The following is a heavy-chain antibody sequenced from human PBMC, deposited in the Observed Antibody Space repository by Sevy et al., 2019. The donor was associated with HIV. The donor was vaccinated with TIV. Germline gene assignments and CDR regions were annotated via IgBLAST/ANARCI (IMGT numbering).Heavy chain of an antibody. CDR2: IKQDGSEK. Sequence: GGSLRLSCAASGFTFSSYWMSWVRQAPGKGLEWVANIKQDGSEKYYVDSVKGRFTISRDNAKNSLYLQMNSLRAEDTAVYYCARDIGAGKAAAGVTFDIWGQRTMVTVSS. CDR3: ARDIGAGKAAAGVTFDI. D-gene: IGHD6-13*01. J-gene: IGHJ3*02. V-gene: IGHV3-7*03. CDR1: GFTFSSYW.